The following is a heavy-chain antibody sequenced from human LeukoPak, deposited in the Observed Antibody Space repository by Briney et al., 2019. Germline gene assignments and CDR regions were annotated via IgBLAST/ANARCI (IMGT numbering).Heavy chain of an antibody. V-gene: IGHV3-30*14. CDR1: GFTFRSYA. CDR2: ISYDGSNK. CDR3: ARINYYDGSGFYRDY. D-gene: IGHD3-22*01. J-gene: IGHJ4*02. Sequence: PGGSLRLSCAASGFTFRSYAMLWVRQAPGKGLEWVAVISYDGSNKYYADSVKGRFTISRDNSKNTLHLQMNSLRAEDTAVYYCARINYYDGSGFYRDYWGQGTLVTVSS.